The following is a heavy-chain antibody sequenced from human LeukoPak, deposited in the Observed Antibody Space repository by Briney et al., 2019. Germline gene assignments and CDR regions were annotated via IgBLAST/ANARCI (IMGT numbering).Heavy chain of an antibody. CDR2: IYYSGST. J-gene: IGHJ4*02. D-gene: IGHD1-14*01. CDR3: ARVPSTRNQWQANFDY. CDR1: GGSISSGDYY. Sequence: PSGTLSLTCTVSGGSISSGDYYWSWIRQPPGKGLEWIGYIYYSGSTYYNPSLKSRVTISVDTSKNQFSLKLSSVTAADTAVYYCARVPSTRNQWQANFDYWGQGTLVTVSS. V-gene: IGHV4-30-4*01.